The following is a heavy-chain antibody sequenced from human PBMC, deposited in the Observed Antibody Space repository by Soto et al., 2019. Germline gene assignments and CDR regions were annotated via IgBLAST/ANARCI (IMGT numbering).Heavy chain of an antibody. CDR3: ARLKFWSGHNRAFDI. D-gene: IGHD3-3*01. Sequence: EVQLVESGGGVVRPGGSLRLSCAASGFTFDNYGMTWVRQAPGKGLEWVSGINWNGGSTSYADSMKGRFTISRDNAKNSLYLQMNSLRAEETALYYRARLKFWSGHNRAFDIWGQGTMVTFSS. J-gene: IGHJ3*02. CDR1: GFTFDNYG. V-gene: IGHV3-20*04. CDR2: INWNGGST.